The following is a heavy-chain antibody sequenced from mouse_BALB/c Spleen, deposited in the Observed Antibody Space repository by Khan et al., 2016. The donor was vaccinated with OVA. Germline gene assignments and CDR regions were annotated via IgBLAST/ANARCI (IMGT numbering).Heavy chain of an antibody. CDR2: ISYSGVT. Sequence: EVQLQESGPGLVKPSQSLSLTCTVTGYSITSGYAWNWIRQFPGNKLEWMGYISYSGVTSYTPSLKSRISITRDTSKNQFFLQLNSVTTEDTATYYCARGNYYGYYFDYWGQVTTLTVSS. CDR3: ARGNYYGYYFDY. CDR1: GYSITSGYA. J-gene: IGHJ2*01. V-gene: IGHV3-2*02. D-gene: IGHD1-1*01.